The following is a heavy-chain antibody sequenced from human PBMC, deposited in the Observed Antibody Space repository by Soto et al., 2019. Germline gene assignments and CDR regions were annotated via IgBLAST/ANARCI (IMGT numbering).Heavy chain of an antibody. CDR3: ARDNLTVGVDP. CDR1: GGSISSGGYY. Sequence: SETLSLTCTVSGGSISSGGYYWSWIRQHPGKGLEWIGYIYYSGSTYYNPSLKSRVTISVDTSKNQFSLKLSSVTAADTAVYYCARDNLTVGVDPWGQGTLVTVSS. D-gene: IGHD2-15*01. V-gene: IGHV4-31*03. CDR2: IYYSGST. J-gene: IGHJ5*02.